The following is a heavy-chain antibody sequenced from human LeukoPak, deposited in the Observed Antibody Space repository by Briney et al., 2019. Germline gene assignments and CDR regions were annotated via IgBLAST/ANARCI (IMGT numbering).Heavy chain of an antibody. Sequence: GGSLRLSCAASGFTFRTYGMHWVRQAPGKGLEWVGFIRSKPYGGTTEYAASVKGRFTISRDDSKSIAYLQMNSLKTEDTAVYYCARAYYYDSSAYPYWYFDLWGRGTLVTVSS. CDR2: IRSKPYGGTT. J-gene: IGHJ2*01. D-gene: IGHD3-22*01. CDR1: GFTFRTYG. V-gene: IGHV3-49*04. CDR3: ARAYYYDSSAYPYWYFDL.